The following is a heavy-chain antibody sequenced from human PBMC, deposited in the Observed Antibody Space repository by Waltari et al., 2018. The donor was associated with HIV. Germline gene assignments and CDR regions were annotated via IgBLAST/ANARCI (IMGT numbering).Heavy chain of an antibody. Sequence: EVQLVASGGGLVQPGGSLRISCASSGFPISSYSMSWVRQAPGEGLEWVAFIKEDGSEKTYVDSVKGRFTISRDNAKNSLFLQMNNLRAEDTAVYYCGRGGLRDYWGQGTLVTVSS. D-gene: IGHD3-16*01. CDR3: GRGGLRDY. CDR2: IKEDGSEK. V-gene: IGHV3-7*01. CDR1: GFPISSYS. J-gene: IGHJ4*02.